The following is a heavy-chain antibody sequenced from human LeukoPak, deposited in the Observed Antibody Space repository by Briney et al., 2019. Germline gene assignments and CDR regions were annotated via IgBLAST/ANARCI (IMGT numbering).Heavy chain of an antibody. CDR1: GGSISSSSYY. D-gene: IGHD6-19*01. CDR3: ARRIAVAGTSYYYYGMDV. J-gene: IGHJ6*02. V-gene: IGHV4-39*01. CDR2: IYYSGST. Sequence: SETLSLTCTVSGGSISSSSYYWGWIRQPPRKGLEWIGSIYYSGSTYYNPSLESRVTISVDTSRNQFSLKLSSVTAADTAVYYCARRIAVAGTSYYYYGMDVWGQGTTVTVSS.